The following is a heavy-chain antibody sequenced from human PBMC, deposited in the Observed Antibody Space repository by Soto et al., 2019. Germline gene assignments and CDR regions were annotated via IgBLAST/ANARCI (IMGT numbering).Heavy chain of an antibody. D-gene: IGHD4-4*01. CDR1: GFTFSSYG. V-gene: IGHV3-30*03. J-gene: IGHJ6*02. Sequence: GGSLRLSCAASGFTFSSYGMHWVRQAPGKGLEWVAVISYDGSNKYYADSVKGRFTISRDNSKNTLYLQMNSLRAEDTAVYYCATQELNAEDYYGMDVWGQGTTVTVSS. CDR2: ISYDGSNK. CDR3: ATQELNAEDYYGMDV.